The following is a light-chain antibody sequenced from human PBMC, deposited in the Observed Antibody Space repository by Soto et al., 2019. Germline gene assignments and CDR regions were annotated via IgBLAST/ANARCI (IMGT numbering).Light chain of an antibody. J-gene: IGKJ1*01. CDR2: KAS. Sequence: DIVLTQSPGTLSGSVGDRVTITCRASQTISSWLAWYQQKPGKAPKLLIYKASTLKSGVPSRFSGSGSGTEFTLTISSLQPDDFATYYCQQYNSYPWTFGQGTKVDIK. V-gene: IGKV1-5*03. CDR3: QQYNSYPWT. CDR1: QTISSW.